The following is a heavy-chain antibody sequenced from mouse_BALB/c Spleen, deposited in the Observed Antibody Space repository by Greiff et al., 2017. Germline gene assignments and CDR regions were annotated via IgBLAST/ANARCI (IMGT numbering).Heavy chain of an antibody. J-gene: IGHJ3*01. CDR3: ARHRDYEWFAY. D-gene: IGHD2-4*01. Sequence: EVQGVESGGGLVQPGGSLKLSCAASGFTFSSYTMSWVRQTPEKRLEWVAYISNGGGSTYYPDTVKGRFTISRDNAKNTLYLQMSSLKSEDTAMYYCARHRDYEWFAYWGQGTLVTVSA. CDR1: GFTFSSYT. V-gene: IGHV5-12-2*01. CDR2: ISNGGGST.